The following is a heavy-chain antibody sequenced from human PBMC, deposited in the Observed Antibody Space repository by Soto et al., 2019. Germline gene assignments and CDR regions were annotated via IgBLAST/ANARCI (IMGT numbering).Heavy chain of an antibody. CDR3: ARGSGIAVAGTWTNYYYYGMDV. CDR2: ISSSSSYI. Sequence: PGGSLRLSCAASGFTFSSYSMNWVRQAPGKGLEWVSSISSSSSYIYYADSVKGRFTISRDNAKNSLYLQMNSLRAEDTAVYYCARGSGIAVAGTWTNYYYYGMDVWGQGTTVTVSS. CDR1: GFTFSSYS. J-gene: IGHJ6*02. V-gene: IGHV3-21*01. D-gene: IGHD6-19*01.